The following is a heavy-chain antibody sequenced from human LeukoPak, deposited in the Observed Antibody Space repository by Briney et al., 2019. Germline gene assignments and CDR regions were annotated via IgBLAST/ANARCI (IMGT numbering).Heavy chain of an antibody. J-gene: IGHJ5*02. V-gene: IGHV3-30*14. Sequence: HPGGSLRLSCAASGFTFSSYAMHWVRQAPGKGLEWVAVISYDGSNKYYADSVKGRFIISRDNSKNTLYLQMNSLRTEDTAVYYCASSRTAASSNWFDPWGQGTLVTVSS. CDR2: ISYDGSNK. D-gene: IGHD6-13*01. CDR1: GFTFSSYA. CDR3: ASSRTAASSNWFDP.